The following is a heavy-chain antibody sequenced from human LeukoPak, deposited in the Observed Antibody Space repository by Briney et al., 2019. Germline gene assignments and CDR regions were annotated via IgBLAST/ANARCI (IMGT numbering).Heavy chain of an antibody. CDR1: GFTFSSYA. D-gene: IGHD3-22*01. V-gene: IGHV3-23*01. CDR3: AKVKHSDYYDSSGYYSTFDY. J-gene: IGHJ4*02. Sequence: GGSLRLSCAASGFTFSSYAMSWVRQAPGKGLEWVSAISGSGGSTYYADSVKGRFTISRDNSENTLYLQMNSLRAEDTAVYYCAKVKHSDYYDSSGYYSTFDYWGQGTLVTVSS. CDR2: ISGSGGST.